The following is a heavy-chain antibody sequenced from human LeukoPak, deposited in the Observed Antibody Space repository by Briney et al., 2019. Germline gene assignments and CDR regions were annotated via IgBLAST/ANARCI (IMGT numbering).Heavy chain of an antibody. V-gene: IGHV4-31*03. CDR1: SGSISSSGYY. J-gene: IGHJ4*02. Sequence: ASETLSLTCTVSSGSISSSGYYCSWIRQHPGKGREWIVCIYYSGSTYYNPSLKSRVTISVDTSKNQFSLSLSSVTAADTAVYYCARNADMYYYVDNWGQGTLVTVSS. CDR3: ARNADMYYYVDN. D-gene: IGHD3-10*01. CDR2: IYYSGST.